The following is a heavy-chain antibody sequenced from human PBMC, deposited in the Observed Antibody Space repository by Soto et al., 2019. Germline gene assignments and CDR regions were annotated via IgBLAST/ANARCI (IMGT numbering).Heavy chain of an antibody. D-gene: IGHD5-12*01. Sequence: PSETLSLTCTVSGGSIRIGGYYWTWIRHFPGKGLEWIGNIYYSGTTYYNPSLKSRLTMSVDTSKNQFYLRLNSVTAADTAMYFCERDRLLATSGTAREYYGMDVWGQGTTVTV. J-gene: IGHJ6*02. CDR3: ERDRLLATSGTAREYYGMDV. CDR2: IYYSGTT. CDR1: GGSIRIGGYY. V-gene: IGHV4-31*03.